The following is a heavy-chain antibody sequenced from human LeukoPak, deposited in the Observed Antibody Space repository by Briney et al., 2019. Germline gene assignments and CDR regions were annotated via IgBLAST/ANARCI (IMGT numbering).Heavy chain of an antibody. D-gene: IGHD1-1*01. V-gene: IGHV1-2*04. Sequence: GASVKVSCKASGYTFTGYYMHWVRQAPGQGLEWMGWINPNSGGTNYAQKLQGWVTMTRDTSISTAYMELSRLRSDDTAVYYCARGGRYNWNANPNWFDPWGQGTLVTVSS. J-gene: IGHJ5*02. CDR2: INPNSGGT. CDR1: GYTFTGYY. CDR3: ARGGRYNWNANPNWFDP.